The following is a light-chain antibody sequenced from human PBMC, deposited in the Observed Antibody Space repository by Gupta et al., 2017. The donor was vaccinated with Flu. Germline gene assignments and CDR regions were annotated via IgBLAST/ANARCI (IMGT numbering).Light chain of an antibody. V-gene: IGKV1-17*01. CDR2: SAS. CDR3: QQHNNLPST. J-gene: IGKJ1*01. CDR1: QGIGND. Sequence: DIQMTQSPSSLSAVVGDRVTITCRGSQGIGNDLGWYQQKPGKAPKRLIYSASSLPSGVPSRFSGSGSGTEFTLTISSLQPEDFATYYCQQHNNLPSTFGQGTKVEIK.